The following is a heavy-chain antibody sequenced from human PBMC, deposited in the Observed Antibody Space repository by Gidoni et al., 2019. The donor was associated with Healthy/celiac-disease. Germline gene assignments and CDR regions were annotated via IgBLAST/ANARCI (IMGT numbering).Heavy chain of an antibody. V-gene: IGHV3-23*01. CDR3: AKDRGGDIVVVPAALDL. Sequence: EVQLLESGGGLVQPGGSLRLSCAASGFTFRSYAMSWVRQATGKGLEWVSAISGSGGSTYYADSVKGRFTISRDNSKNTRYLQMNSLRAEDTAVYYCAKDRGGDIVVVPAALDLWGRGTLVTVSS. D-gene: IGHD2-2*01. CDR2: ISGSGGST. J-gene: IGHJ2*01. CDR1: GFTFRSYA.